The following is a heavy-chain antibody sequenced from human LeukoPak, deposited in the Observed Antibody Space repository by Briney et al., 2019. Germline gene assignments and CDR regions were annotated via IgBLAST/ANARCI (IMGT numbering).Heavy chain of an antibody. J-gene: IGHJ4*02. D-gene: IGHD2-8*01. CDR2: IIPIFGTA. CDR3: ARGAGYCTNGVCYTCDY. CDR1: GGTFSSYA. V-gene: IGHV1-69*13. Sequence: ASVNVSCKASGGTFSSYAISWVRQAPGQGLEWMGGIIPIFGTANYAQKFQGRVTITADESTSTAYMELSSLRSEDTAVYYCARGAGYCTNGVCYTCDYWGQGTLVTVSS.